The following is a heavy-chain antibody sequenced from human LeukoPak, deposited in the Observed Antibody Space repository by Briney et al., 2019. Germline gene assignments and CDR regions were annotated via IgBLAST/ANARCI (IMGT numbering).Heavy chain of an antibody. Sequence: SETLSLTCAVYGRSFSGYYWSWIRQPPGKGLEWIGEINHSGSTNYNPSLKSRVTISVDTSKNQFSLKLSSVTAADTAVYYCASTYCSSTSCYMAFQHWGQGTLVTVSS. CDR3: ASTYCSSTSCYMAFQH. CDR2: INHSGST. D-gene: IGHD2-2*02. V-gene: IGHV4-34*01. J-gene: IGHJ1*01. CDR1: GRSFSGYY.